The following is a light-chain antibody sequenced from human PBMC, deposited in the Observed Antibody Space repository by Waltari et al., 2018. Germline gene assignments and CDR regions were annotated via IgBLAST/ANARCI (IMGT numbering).Light chain of an antibody. Sequence: QSVLTQPPSASGTPGQRVTISCSGSTSHIGSNTVTWYQQLPGTAPKLLIYSNNQRPSGVPDRFSGSKSGTSASLAISGLQSEDEADYYCAAWDDSLNGPLFGGGTKLTVL. CDR2: SNN. J-gene: IGLJ2*01. CDR1: TSHIGSNT. CDR3: AAWDDSLNGPL. V-gene: IGLV1-44*01.